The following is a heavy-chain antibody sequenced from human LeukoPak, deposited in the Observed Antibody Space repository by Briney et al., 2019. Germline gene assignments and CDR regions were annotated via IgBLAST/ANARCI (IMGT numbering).Heavy chain of an antibody. J-gene: IGHJ4*02. CDR1: GFTFSNCG. CDR3: ARSPGIAAPDY. CDR2: IWYDGSYK. Sequence: GGSLRLSCAASGFTFSNCGMHWVRQAPGKGLEWVAVIWYDGSYKYYADSVKGRFTIPRDNSKNTLYLQMNSLRAEDTAVYYCARSPGIAAPDYWGQGTLVTVPS. D-gene: IGHD6-13*01. V-gene: IGHV3-33*01.